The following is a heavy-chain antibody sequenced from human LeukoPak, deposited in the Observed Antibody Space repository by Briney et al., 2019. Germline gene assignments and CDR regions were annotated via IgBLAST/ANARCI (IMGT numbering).Heavy chain of an antibody. Sequence: GGSLRLSCAASGFTFTNAWMSWVRQAPGKGLEWVSDISGSGGSTYYADSVKGRFTISRDNSKNTLYLQMNSLRAEDTAVYYCAKDRPSYYDILTGYGPWGQGTLVTVSS. CDR2: ISGSGGST. J-gene: IGHJ5*02. D-gene: IGHD3-9*01. CDR3: AKDRPSYYDILTGYGP. V-gene: IGHV3-23*01. CDR1: GFTFTNAW.